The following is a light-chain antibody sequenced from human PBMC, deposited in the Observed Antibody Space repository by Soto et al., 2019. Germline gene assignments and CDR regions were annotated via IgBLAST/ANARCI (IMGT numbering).Light chain of an antibody. CDR3: CSYAGSSTFYV. CDR2: EGS. J-gene: IGLJ1*01. Sequence: QSALNQPASVSGSPGQSITISCTGTSSDVGSYNLVSWYQQHPGKAPKLMIYEGSKRPSGVSNRFSGSKSGNTASLTISGLQAEDEADYYCCSYAGSSTFYVFGTGTKLTVL. CDR1: SSDVGSYNL. V-gene: IGLV2-23*03.